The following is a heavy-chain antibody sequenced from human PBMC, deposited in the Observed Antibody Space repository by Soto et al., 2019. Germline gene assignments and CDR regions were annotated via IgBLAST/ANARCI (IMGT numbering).Heavy chain of an antibody. J-gene: IGHJ1*01. Sequence: QVQLVESGGDVVKPGGSLRLSCAASGFAVSDYSMSWIRQAPGKALEWVAYISNGYTKIYYTDSVKGRFTIARDNAKHSLHLQMNGLRAEDTAVYYCVKNPAGTVVTTKDFEFWGQGTLVTVSS. CDR2: ISNGYTKI. CDR1: GFAVSDYS. V-gene: IGHV3-11*01. D-gene: IGHD2-21*02. CDR3: VKNPAGTVVTTKDFEF.